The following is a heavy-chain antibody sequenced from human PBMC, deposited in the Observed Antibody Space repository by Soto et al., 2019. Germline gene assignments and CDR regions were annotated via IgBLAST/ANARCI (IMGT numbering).Heavy chain of an antibody. CDR3: ARPANTVADHFDL. Sequence: HGEPLKISCQVSGYTFTIYWIGWVRQTPGKGLEWMGIIYPSDSDTRYSPSFQGQVTISADQSINTAYLQWDSLKASDTAIYYCARPANTVADHFDLWGQGTPVTVSS. CDR2: IYPSDSDT. D-gene: IGHD4-17*01. J-gene: IGHJ4*02. V-gene: IGHV5-51*01. CDR1: GYTFTIYW.